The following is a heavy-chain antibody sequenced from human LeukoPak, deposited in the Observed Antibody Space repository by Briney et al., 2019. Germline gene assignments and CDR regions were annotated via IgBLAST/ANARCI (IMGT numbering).Heavy chain of an antibody. V-gene: IGHV1-2*02. CDR3: ARARLPRHGETFDY. CDR2: INPNSGGT. J-gene: IGHJ4*02. Sequence: ASVKVSCKASGYTFTGYYMHWVRQAPGQGLEWMGWINPNSGGTNYAQKFQGRVTMTRDTSISTAYMELSRLRSDDTAVYYCARARLPRHGETFDYWGQGTLVTVSS. CDR1: GYTFTGYY. D-gene: IGHD4-17*01.